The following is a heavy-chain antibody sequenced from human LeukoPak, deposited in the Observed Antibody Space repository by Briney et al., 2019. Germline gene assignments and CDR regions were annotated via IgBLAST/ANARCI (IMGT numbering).Heavy chain of an antibody. V-gene: IGHV4-4*07. CDR2: IYTSGST. D-gene: IGHD4-23*01. CDR1: GGSISSYY. CDR3: ARGDNSIASFDY. Sequence: PSETLSLTCTVSGGSISSYYWSWIRQPAGKGLEWIGRIYTSGSTNYNPSLKSRVTMSVDTSKNQFSLNLNPVTAADTAVYYCARGDNSIASFDYWGQGTLVTVSS. J-gene: IGHJ4*02.